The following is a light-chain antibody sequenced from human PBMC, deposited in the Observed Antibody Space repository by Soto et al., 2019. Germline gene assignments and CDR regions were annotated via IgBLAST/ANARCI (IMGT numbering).Light chain of an antibody. CDR2: DAS. CDR1: QSISSY. J-gene: IGKJ5*01. V-gene: IGKV1-39*01. Sequence: DIQMTQSPSSLSASVGDRVTITCRASQSISSYLNWYLQKPGKAPKLLIYDASTLQSGVPSRFSGSGSGTDFTLSISSLQPDDFATYYCQQSYSDPPITFGQGTRLEIK. CDR3: QQSYSDPPIT.